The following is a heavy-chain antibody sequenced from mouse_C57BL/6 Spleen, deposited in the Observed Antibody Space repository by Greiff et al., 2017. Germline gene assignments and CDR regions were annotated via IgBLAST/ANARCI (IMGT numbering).Heavy chain of an antibody. Sequence: EVKLVESGGGLVKPGGSLKLSCAASGFTFSDYGMHWVRQAPEKGLEWVAYISSGSSTIYYADTVKGRFTISRDNAKITLFLQMASLRSEDTAMYYCARPGYYAMDYWGQGTSVTVSA. CDR3: ARPGYYAMDY. CDR1: GFTFSDYG. V-gene: IGHV5-17*01. CDR2: ISSGSSTI. J-gene: IGHJ4*01.